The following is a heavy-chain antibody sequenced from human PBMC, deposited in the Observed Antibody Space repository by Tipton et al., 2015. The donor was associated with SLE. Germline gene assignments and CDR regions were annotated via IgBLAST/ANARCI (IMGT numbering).Heavy chain of an antibody. Sequence: TLSLTCTVSGGSISSYYWSWIRQPPGKGLEWIGYISYSGSTNYNPSLKSRVTISVDTSKNQFSLKLSSVTAADTAVYYCARTLLYCSGGSCYSGYYGMDVWGQGTTVTVSS. CDR2: ISYSGST. D-gene: IGHD2-15*01. V-gene: IGHV4-59*01. CDR1: GGSISSYY. J-gene: IGHJ6*02. CDR3: ARTLLYCSGGSCYSGYYGMDV.